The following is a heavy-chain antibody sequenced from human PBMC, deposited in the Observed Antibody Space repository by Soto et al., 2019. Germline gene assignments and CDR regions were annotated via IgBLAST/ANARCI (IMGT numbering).Heavy chain of an antibody. CDR3: ARDRRTVTLGYSYYYYGMDV. Sequence: SETLSLTCTGSGGSISSGDYYWSWIREPPGKGLEWMGDIYYSGSTYYNPSVKSRVTISVDTSKNQFSLKLISVTAADTAVYYCARDRRTVTLGYSYYYYGMDVWGQGNTVTVSS. V-gene: IGHV4-30-4*01. CDR1: GGSISSGDYY. D-gene: IGHD4-4*01. J-gene: IGHJ6*02. CDR2: IYYSGST.